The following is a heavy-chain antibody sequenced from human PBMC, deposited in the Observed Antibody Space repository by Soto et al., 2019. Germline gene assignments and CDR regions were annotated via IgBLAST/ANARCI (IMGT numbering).Heavy chain of an antibody. J-gene: IGHJ6*02. CDR3: AKYWLSRSSTGAGPSYYYGMDV. V-gene: IGHV3-23*01. Sequence: PGGSLRLSCAASGFSFNNYAMSWVRQAPGKGLEWVSAISGRGGSTYYADSVKGRFTISRDNSKNTLYLQMNSLRAEDTAVYYCAKYWLSRSSTGAGPSYYYGMDVWGQGTTVTVSS. CDR1: GFSFNNYA. CDR2: ISGRGGST. D-gene: IGHD6-13*01.